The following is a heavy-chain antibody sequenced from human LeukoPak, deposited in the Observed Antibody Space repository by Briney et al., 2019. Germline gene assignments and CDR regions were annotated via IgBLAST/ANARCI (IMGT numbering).Heavy chain of an antibody. Sequence: PGGSPRLSCAASGFTFSSYAMRWVRQAPGKGLEWVTFIRYDGSNKYYADSVKGRFTISRDNSKNTLYLQMNSLRAEDTAVYYCAKEDDSSGYYGLAAFDIWGQGTMVTVSS. CDR3: AKEDDSSGYYGLAAFDI. V-gene: IGHV3-30*02. CDR1: GFTFSSYA. CDR2: IRYDGSNK. J-gene: IGHJ3*02. D-gene: IGHD3-22*01.